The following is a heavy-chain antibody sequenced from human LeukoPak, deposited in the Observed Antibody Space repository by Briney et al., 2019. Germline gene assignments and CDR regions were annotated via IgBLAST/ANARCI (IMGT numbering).Heavy chain of an antibody. CDR1: GGSFTSYY. Sequence: SETLSHTCTVSGGSFTSYYWSWIRQPPGRGLEWIGYIYHSGSTNYNPSLKSRVTISLESSRNHFSLKLTSVTAADTAAYFCARAPLTGFYMDGFDLWGHGTMVTVSS. J-gene: IGHJ3*01. CDR3: ARAPLTGFYMDGFDL. D-gene: IGHD3-9*01. V-gene: IGHV4-59*01. CDR2: IYHSGST.